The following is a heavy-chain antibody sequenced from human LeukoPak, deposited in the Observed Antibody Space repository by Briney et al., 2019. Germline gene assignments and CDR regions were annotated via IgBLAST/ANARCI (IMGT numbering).Heavy chain of an antibody. CDR3: ARDPLRYCSSTSCYISTRDAFDI. J-gene: IGHJ3*02. V-gene: IGHV4-38-2*02. D-gene: IGHD2-2*02. CDR2: IYHSGST. CDR1: GYSISSGYY. Sequence: SETLSLTCTVSGYSISSGYYWGWFRQPPGKGLEWIGSIYHSGSTYYNPSLKSRVTISVDTSKNQFSLKLSSVTAADTAVYYCARDPLRYCSSTSCYISTRDAFDIWGQGTMVTVSS.